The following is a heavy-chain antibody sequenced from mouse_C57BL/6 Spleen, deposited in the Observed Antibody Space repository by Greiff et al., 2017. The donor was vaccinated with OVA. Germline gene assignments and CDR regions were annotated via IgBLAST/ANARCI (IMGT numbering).Heavy chain of an antibody. J-gene: IGHJ2*01. CDR3: ARSDGSSYVYFDY. Sequence: DVKLVESEGGLVQPGSSMKLSCTASGFTFSDYYMAWVRQVPEKGLEWVANINYDGSSTYYLDSLKSRFIISRDNAKNILYLQMSSLKSEDTATYYCARSDGSSYVYFDYWGQGTTLTVSS. CDR2: INYDGSST. CDR1: GFTFSDYY. D-gene: IGHD1-1*01. V-gene: IGHV5-16*01.